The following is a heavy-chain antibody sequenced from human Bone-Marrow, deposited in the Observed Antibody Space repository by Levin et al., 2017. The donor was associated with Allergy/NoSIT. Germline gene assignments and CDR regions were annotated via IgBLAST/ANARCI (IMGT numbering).Heavy chain of an antibody. J-gene: IGHJ4*02. CDR2: VYSGGST. CDR1: GFTVSSNY. D-gene: IGHD3-10*01. CDR3: ARGWFGELLSH. V-gene: IGHV3-53*01. Sequence: GESLKISCAASGFTVSSNYMSWVRQAPGKGPEWVSVVYSGGSTYYADSVKGRFTISRDNSKNTLYLQMNSLRAEDTAVYYCARGWFGELLSHWGQGTLVTVSS.